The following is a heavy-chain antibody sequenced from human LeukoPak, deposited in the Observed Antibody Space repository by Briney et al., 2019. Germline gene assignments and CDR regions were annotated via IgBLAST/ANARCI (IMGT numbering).Heavy chain of an antibody. CDR3: ARDLYDSSGYYYVLGY. Sequence: GGSLRLSCAASGFTFGSYSMNWVRQAPGKGLEWVSSISSSSSYIYYADSVKGRFTISRDNAKNSLYLQMNSLRAEDTAVYYCARDLYDSSGYYYVLGYWGQGTLVTVSS. V-gene: IGHV3-21*01. D-gene: IGHD3-22*01. J-gene: IGHJ4*02. CDR1: GFTFGSYS. CDR2: ISSSSSYI.